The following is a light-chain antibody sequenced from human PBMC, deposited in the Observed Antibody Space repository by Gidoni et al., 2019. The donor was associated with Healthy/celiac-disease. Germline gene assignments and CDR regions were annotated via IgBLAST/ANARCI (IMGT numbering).Light chain of an antibody. J-gene: IGKJ5*01. V-gene: IGKV3-11*01. CDR2: YTP. CDR1: QSVSSN. CDR3: QRRNNWPFT. Sequence: LTQSPATLALSPGESATLSCRASQSVSSNLAWYQQNPGQAPRLLINYTPDSATGIPARFSGSESGTDFTLTIRGRGPEDFAVYYCQRRNNWPFTFGQGTRLEIK.